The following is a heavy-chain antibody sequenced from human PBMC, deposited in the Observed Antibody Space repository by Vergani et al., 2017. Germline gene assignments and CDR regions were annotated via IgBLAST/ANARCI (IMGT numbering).Heavy chain of an antibody. CDR3: TRHVPCGDGACLHFDH. V-gene: IGHV5-51*01. CDR2: INPIDSKI. Sequence: EKQLVQSGSETKKPGESLKISCQAFGYIFSNFWIGWVRQRPGRGLQWMGNINPIDSKIAYSPSFQAQAIMSLDKSITTAYLQWRSLKASDTAIYYCTRHVPCGDGACLHFDHWGQGTQVTVSS. CDR1: GYIFSNFW. J-gene: IGHJ4*02. D-gene: IGHD2-21*01.